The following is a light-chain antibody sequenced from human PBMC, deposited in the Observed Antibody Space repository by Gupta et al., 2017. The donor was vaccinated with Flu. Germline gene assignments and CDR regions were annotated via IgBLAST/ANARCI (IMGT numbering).Light chain of an antibody. CDR2: EGS. Sequence: SALTQPASVSGSPGQSITISCTGTSSDVGSYNLVSWYQQHPGKAPKLMIYEGSKRPSGVSNRFSGSKSGNTASLTISGLQAEDEADYYCCSRVFGTGTKVTVL. V-gene: IGLV2-23*01. CDR3: CSRV. J-gene: IGLJ1*01. CDR1: SSDVGSYNL.